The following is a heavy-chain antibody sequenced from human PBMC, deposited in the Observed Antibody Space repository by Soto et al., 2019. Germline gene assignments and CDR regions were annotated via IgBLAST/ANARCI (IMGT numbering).Heavy chain of an antibody. J-gene: IGHJ6*02. CDR3: ARHDCISSSCYYYYYYGMDV. CDR2: IIPIFGTV. D-gene: IGHD2-2*01. CDR1: GGTSSSYA. Sequence: QVQLVQSGAEVKKPGSSVKVSCKASGGTSSSYAISWVRQAPGQGLEWMGGIIPIFGTVNYAQKFQGRVTITADESTSTAYMELSSLRSEDTAVYYCARHDCISSSCYYYYYYGMDVWGQGTTVTVSS. V-gene: IGHV1-69*12.